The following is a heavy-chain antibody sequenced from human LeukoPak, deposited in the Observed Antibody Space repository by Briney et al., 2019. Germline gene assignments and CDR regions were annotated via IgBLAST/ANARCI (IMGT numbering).Heavy chain of an antibody. CDR1: GFTFSSYA. J-gene: IGHJ2*01. CDR3: ARDRDLRALDL. V-gene: IGHV3-30-3*01. CDR2: ISYDGSNK. D-gene: IGHD3-3*01. Sequence: PGGSLRLSCAASGFTFSSYAMHWVRQAPGKGLEWVAVISYDGSNKYYADSVKGRFTISRDNSKNTLYLQMNSLRAEDTAVYYCARDRDLRALDLWGRGTLVTVSS.